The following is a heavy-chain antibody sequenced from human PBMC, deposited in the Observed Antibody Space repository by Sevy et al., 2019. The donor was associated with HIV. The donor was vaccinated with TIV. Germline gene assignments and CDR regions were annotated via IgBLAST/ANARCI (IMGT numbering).Heavy chain of an antibody. CDR1: GFTFSSYG. CDR3: AKDAYSGSYYVDY. J-gene: IGHJ4*02. CDR2: ISYDGSNK. Sequence: GGSLRLSCAASGFTFSSYGMHWVRQAPGKGLEWVAVISYDGSNKYYADSVKGRLTISRDNSKNTLYLQMNSLRAEDTAVYYCAKDAYSGSYYVDYWGQGTLVTVSS. V-gene: IGHV3-30*18. D-gene: IGHD1-26*01.